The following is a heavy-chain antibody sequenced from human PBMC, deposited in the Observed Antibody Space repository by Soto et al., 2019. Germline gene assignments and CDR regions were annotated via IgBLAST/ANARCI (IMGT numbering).Heavy chain of an antibody. CDR1: GGSISSYY. V-gene: IGHV4-39*01. CDR2: IFYSGST. J-gene: IGHJ6*02. D-gene: IGHD2-15*01. Sequence: SETLSLTCTVSGGSISSYYWGWIRQPPGKGLEWIGSIFYSGSTYYNPSLKSRVTISVDTSKNRFSLKLSSVTAADTAVYYCARHLTYCSAGSCYSDFPYYGMDVWGQGTTVTVSS. CDR3: ARHLTYCSAGSCYSDFPYYGMDV.